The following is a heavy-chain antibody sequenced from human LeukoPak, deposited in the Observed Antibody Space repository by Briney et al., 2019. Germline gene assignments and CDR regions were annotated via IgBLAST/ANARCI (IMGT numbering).Heavy chain of an antibody. CDR2: ITLSGANT. Sequence: GGSLRLSCAASGFTFSSYDMSWVRQAPGKGLEWVSSITLSGANTFYADSVMGRFTISRDNSKNTLYLQVNSLRAEDTAVYFCAKRGNPAVGHHYLDVWGKGTTVSVSS. CDR1: GFTFSSYD. V-gene: IGHV3-23*01. CDR3: AKRGNPAVGHHYLDV. D-gene: IGHD2-2*01. J-gene: IGHJ6*03.